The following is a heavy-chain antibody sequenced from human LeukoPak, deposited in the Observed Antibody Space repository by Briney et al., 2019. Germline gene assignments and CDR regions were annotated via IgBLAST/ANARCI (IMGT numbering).Heavy chain of an antibody. V-gene: IGHV1-8*02. CDR3: VGDILTGYPYYYYGMDV. J-gene: IGHJ6*02. Sequence: GASVKVSCKASGYTFTSYDINWVRQATGQGLEWMGWMNPNSGNTGYAQKFQGRVTMTRNTSISTAYMELSSLRSEDTAVYYCVGDILTGYPYYYYGMDVWGQGTTVTVSS. CDR2: MNPNSGNT. D-gene: IGHD3-9*01. CDR1: GYTFTSYD.